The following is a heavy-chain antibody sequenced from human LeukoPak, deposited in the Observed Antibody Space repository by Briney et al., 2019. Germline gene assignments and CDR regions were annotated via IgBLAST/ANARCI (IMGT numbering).Heavy chain of an antibody. CDR1: GFTFNNHW. Sequence: GGSLRLSCAVSGFTFNNHWMHWVRQAPGKGLVWISRINTDGRTTNYADSVKGRFTISRDNARNMFYLQMNSLRAEDTAVYYCARDVNWNQVDCWVQGSLVTVSS. CDR3: ARDVNWNQVDC. CDR2: INTDGRTT. D-gene: IGHD1-20*01. J-gene: IGHJ4*02. V-gene: IGHV3-74*01.